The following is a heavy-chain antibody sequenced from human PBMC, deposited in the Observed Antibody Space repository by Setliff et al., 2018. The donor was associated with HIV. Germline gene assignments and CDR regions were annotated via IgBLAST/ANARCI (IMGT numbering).Heavy chain of an antibody. D-gene: IGHD3-9*01. CDR1: GGSISSGSYY. CDR2: IYTSGST. V-gene: IGHV4-61*09. J-gene: IGHJ3*02. CDR3: AGRQSYYDILNGRAFDALDI. Sequence: SETLSLTCTVSGGSISSGSYYWSWIRQPAGKGLEWIGQIYTSGSTNYNPSLKSRVTISVDTSKNQFSLKLRFVTAADTAVYSCAGRQSYYDILNGRAFDALDIWGQGTKVTVSS.